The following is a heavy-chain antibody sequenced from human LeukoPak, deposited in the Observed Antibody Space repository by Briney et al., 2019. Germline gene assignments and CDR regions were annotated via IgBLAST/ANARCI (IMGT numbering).Heavy chain of an antibody. V-gene: IGHV3-21*01. CDR1: GFTFSSYN. Sequence: GGSLRLSCAASGFTFSSYNMNWVRQAPGKGLEWVSSISVSSTYTFYADSVKGRFTISRDNAMNSLYLQMNSLRAEDTAVYYCARDHVAAAGTDYFYYYGMDVWGQGTTVTVSS. D-gene: IGHD6-13*01. CDR3: ARDHVAAAGTDYFYYYGMDV. CDR2: ISVSSTYT. J-gene: IGHJ6*02.